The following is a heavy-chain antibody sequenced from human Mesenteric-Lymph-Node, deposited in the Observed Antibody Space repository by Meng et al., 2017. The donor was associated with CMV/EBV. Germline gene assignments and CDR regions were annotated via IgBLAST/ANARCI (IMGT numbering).Heavy chain of an antibody. CDR1: GGSFSGYY. CDR3: ARHQRWLKSEGGFNY. V-gene: IGHV4-34*01. J-gene: IGHJ4*02. D-gene: IGHD4-23*01. CDR2: INHSGST. Sequence: LQHGGAGLLKPSEPLSPTCAVYGGSFSGYYWSWIRQPPGKGLEWIGEINHSGSTNYNPSLKSRVTISVDTSKNQFSLKLSSVTAADTAVYYCARHQRWLKSEGGFNYWGREPWSPSPQ.